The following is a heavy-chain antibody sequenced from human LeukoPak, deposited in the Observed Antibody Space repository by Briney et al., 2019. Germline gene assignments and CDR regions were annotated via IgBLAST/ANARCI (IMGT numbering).Heavy chain of an antibody. CDR1: GFTFISYS. CDR2: ISSSSSYI. V-gene: IGHV3-21*01. D-gene: IGHD3-22*01. J-gene: IGHJ2*01. CDR3: ARAPASDSSGYYYWYFDL. Sequence: GGSLRLSCAASGFTFISYSMNWVRQAPGKGLEWVSSISSSSSYIYYADSVKGRFTISRDNAKNSLYLQMNSLRAEDTAVYYCARAPASDSSGYYYWYFDLWGRGTLVTVSS.